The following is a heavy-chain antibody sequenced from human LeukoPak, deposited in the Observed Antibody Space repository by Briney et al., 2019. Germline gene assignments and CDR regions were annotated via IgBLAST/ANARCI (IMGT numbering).Heavy chain of an antibody. CDR1: GGSFSGYY. CDR3: AGAAIAADRFFRRPEDY. V-gene: IGHV4-34*01. J-gene: IGHJ4*02. Sequence: TSETLSLTCAVYGGSFSGYYWSWIRQPPGKGLEWIGEINHSGSTNYNPSLKSRVTISVDTSKNQFSLKLSSVTAADTAVYYCAGAAIAADRFFRRPEDYWSQGTLVTVSS. CDR2: INHSGST. D-gene: IGHD6-13*01.